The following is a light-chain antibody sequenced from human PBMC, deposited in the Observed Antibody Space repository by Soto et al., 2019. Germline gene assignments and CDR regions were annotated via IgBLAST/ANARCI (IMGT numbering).Light chain of an antibody. CDR2: KAS. J-gene: IGKJ4*01. Sequence: DIQMTQSPSTLPASVGDRVTITCRASQSIRNWLAWYQQKPGKAPKLLIYKASSLESGVPSRFSGSGYGTEFTLTISSLQPDDFETYYCQQYKSYPLTFGGGTKVEIK. CDR3: QQYKSYPLT. V-gene: IGKV1-5*03. CDR1: QSIRNW.